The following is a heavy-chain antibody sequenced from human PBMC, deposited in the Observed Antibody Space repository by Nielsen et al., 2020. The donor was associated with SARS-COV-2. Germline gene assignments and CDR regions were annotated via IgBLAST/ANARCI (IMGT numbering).Heavy chain of an antibody. D-gene: IGHD4-23*01. CDR3: ATTTVVTDYYYYGMDV. CDR1: GFTFDDYA. CDR2: ISWNSGSI. V-gene: IGHV3-9*01. Sequence: SLKISCAASGFTFDDYAMHWVRQAPEKGLEWVSGISWNSGSIGYADSVKGRFTISRDNAKNSLYLQMNSLRAEDTALYYCATTTVVTDYYYYGMDVWGQGTTVTVSS. J-gene: IGHJ6*02.